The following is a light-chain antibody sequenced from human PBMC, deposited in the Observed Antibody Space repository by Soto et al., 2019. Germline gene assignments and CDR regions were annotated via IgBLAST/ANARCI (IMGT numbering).Light chain of an antibody. V-gene: IGKV3-15*01. CDR1: QSVSSN. J-gene: IGKJ1*01. CDR3: QQFRNWPWT. CDR2: GAS. Sequence: EIVVTKSAATLSVSPGERATLSCRASQSVSSNLAWYQQKPGQAPRLLIYGASTRATGIPARFSGSGSGTEFTLTISSLQSEDFAVYYCQQFRNWPWTFGQGTKVDIK.